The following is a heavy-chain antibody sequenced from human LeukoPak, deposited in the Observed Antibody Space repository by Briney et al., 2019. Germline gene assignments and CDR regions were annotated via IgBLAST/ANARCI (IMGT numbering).Heavy chain of an antibody. Sequence: GGSLRLSCAASGFDFHNYVIHWVRQAPGKGLEWVAVISYTVNIKYYADSVKGRFTISRDSSSKTVFLQMNSLRTEDTAVYYCVREGYYESGSSPTFYFDYWGQGTLVTVSS. V-gene: IGHV3-30-3*01. CDR2: ISYTVNIK. J-gene: IGHJ4*02. CDR1: GFDFHNYV. CDR3: VREGYYESGSSPTFYFDY. D-gene: IGHD3-10*01.